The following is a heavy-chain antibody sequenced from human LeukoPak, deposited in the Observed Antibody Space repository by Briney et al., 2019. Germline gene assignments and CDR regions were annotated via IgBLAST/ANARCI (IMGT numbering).Heavy chain of an antibody. V-gene: IGHV5-51*01. CDR2: IYPGDSDT. D-gene: IGHD3-16*01. J-gene: IGHJ4*02. Sequence: HGESLKISCKGSGYTFTNYWIGWVRQMPGNGLVWMGVIYPGDSDTRYSPSFQGQVTISVDKSISTAYLQWSSLKASDTAMYYCARRGGSPLDYWGQGTLVTVSS. CDR3: ARRGGSPLDY. CDR1: GYTFTNYW.